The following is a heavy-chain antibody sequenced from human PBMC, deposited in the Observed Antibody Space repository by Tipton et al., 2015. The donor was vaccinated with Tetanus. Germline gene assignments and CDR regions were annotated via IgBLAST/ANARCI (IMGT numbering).Heavy chain of an antibody. CDR3: AKVSAPGTIATGNFDY. D-gene: IGHD1-1*01. V-gene: IGHV5-51*01. CDR1: GYEFISYW. CDR2: FFPGDSES. J-gene: IGHJ4*02. Sequence: VQLVQSGAEVKKPGESLRISCKASGYEFISYWIAWVRQMPGKGLEWMGIFFPGDSESRYSPSFQGQVTMSGDNSIRTAYLQWNSLRASDTATYYCAKVSAPGTIATGNFDYWGQGTPVTVSS.